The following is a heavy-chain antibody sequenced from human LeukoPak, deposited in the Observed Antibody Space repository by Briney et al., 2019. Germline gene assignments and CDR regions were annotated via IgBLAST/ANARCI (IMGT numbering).Heavy chain of an antibody. CDR1: GGSISSGGYS. V-gene: IGHV4-30-2*01. Sequence: NASETLSLACAVSGGSISSGGYSWSWIRQPPGKGLEWIGYIYHSGSTYYNPSLKSRVTISVDRSKNQFSLKLSSVTAADTAVYYCARGGTTVTFLDAFYIWGQGTMVTVSS. CDR2: IYHSGST. CDR3: ARGGTTVTFLDAFYI. D-gene: IGHD4-17*01. J-gene: IGHJ3*02.